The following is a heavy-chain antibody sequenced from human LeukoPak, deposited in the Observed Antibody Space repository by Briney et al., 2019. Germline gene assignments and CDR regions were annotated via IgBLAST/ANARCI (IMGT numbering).Heavy chain of an antibody. CDR2: IYYSGST. CDR3: ARENIVVVPAALGPYSISSSFDY. J-gene: IGHJ4*02. D-gene: IGHD2-2*01. V-gene: IGHV4-30-4*08. Sequence: PSQTLSLTCTVSGGSISSGDYYWSWIRQPPGKGLEWIGYIYYSGSTYYNPSPKSRVTISVDTSKNQFSLKLSSVTAADTAVYYCARENIVVVPAALGPYSISSSFDYWGQGTLVTVSS. CDR1: GGSISSGDYY.